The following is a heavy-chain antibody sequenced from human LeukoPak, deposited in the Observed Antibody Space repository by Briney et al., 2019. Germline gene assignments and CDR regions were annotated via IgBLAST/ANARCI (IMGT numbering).Heavy chain of an antibody. CDR2: IYTSGST. D-gene: IGHD3-3*01. Sequence: SQTLSLTCTVSGGSISSGSYYWSWIRQPAGKGLEWIGRIYTSGSTNYNPSLKSRATISVDTSKNQFSLKLSSVTAADTAVYYCARVKRGFWSGYYYYYMDVWGKGTTVTVSS. CDR3: ARVKRGFWSGYYYYYMDV. V-gene: IGHV4-61*02. CDR1: GGSISSGSYY. J-gene: IGHJ6*03.